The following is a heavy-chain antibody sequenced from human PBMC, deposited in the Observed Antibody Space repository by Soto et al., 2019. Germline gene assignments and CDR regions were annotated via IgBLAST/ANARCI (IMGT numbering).Heavy chain of an antibody. CDR3: AREKDYYSSGSSGPYDF. CDR2: ISSGSSAM. CDR1: GFTFTDYY. J-gene: IGHJ4*02. D-gene: IGHD3-10*01. Sequence: GGSLRLSCAAPGFTFTDYYMSWIRQAPGKGLEWVSYISSGSSAMSYADSVKGRFTISRDNARNSLYLQMDSLRAEDTAVYYCAREKDYYSSGSSGPYDFWGQGALVTVSS. V-gene: IGHV3-11*01.